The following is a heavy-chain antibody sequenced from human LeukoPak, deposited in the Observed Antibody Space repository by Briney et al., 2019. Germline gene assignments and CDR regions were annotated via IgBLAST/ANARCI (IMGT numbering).Heavy chain of an antibody. J-gene: IGHJ4*02. V-gene: IGHV3-30*02. D-gene: IGHD3-22*01. CDR1: GFTFSSYG. Sequence: GGSLRLSCAASGFTFSSYGMHWVRQAPGKGLEWVAFIRYDGSNKYYADSVKGRFTISRDNSKNTLYLQMNSLRAEDTAVYYCARGGYYYDSSGYLIDYWGQGTLVTVSS. CDR2: IRYDGSNK. CDR3: ARGGYYYDSSGYLIDY.